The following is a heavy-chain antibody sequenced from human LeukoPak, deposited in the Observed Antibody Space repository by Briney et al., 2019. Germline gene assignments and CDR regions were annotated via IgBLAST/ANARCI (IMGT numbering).Heavy chain of an antibody. D-gene: IGHD1-26*01. CDR2: ISGSGGST. CDR3: ASHSGNYTISPFDY. Sequence: EGSLRLSCAASGFTFSSYAMSWVRQAPGKGLEWVSAISGSGGSTYYADSVKGRFTISRDNSKNTLYLQMNSLRAEDTAVYYCASHSGNYTISPFDYWGQGTLVTVSS. V-gene: IGHV3-23*01. CDR1: GFTFSSYA. J-gene: IGHJ4*02.